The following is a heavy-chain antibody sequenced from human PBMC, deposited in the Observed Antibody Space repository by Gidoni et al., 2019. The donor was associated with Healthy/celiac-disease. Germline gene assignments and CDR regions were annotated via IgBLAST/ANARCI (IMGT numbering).Heavy chain of an antibody. CDR3: ANLQWPVGYYYGMDV. D-gene: IGHD6-19*01. J-gene: IGHJ6*02. CDR1: GFTVSRYA. Sequence: EVQLLESGGGLVQPGGSLRLSCAAPGFTVSRYAMSWVRQAPGKGLGWVSAISGSGGSTYYADSVKGRFTISRDNSKNTLYLQMNSLRAEDTAVYYCANLQWPVGYYYGMDVWGQGTTVTVSS. CDR2: ISGSGGST. V-gene: IGHV3-23*01.